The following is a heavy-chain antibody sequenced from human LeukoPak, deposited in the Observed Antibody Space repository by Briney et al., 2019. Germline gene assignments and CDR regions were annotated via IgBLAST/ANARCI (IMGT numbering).Heavy chain of an antibody. CDR1: GFPFSSYW. CDR3: TRVGYIDEGIDY. J-gene: IGHJ4*02. V-gene: IGHV3-7*04. Sequence: GVSLRLSCVASGFPFSSYWMTWVRQAPGKGLEWVANIKQDGSKKSYVDSVKGRFTISRDNAKNSLYLQMNSLRAEDTAIYYCTRVGYIDEGIDYWGQGTLVTVSS. CDR2: IKQDGSKK. D-gene: IGHD5-24*01.